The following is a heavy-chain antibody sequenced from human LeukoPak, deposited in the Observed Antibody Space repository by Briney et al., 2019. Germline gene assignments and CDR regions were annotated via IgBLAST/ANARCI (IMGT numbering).Heavy chain of an antibody. Sequence: GGSLRLSCAASGFTFSNYWMSWVRQAPGKGLEWVSGVSTSSTYIYYADSVKGRFTISRDNAKNSLYLQMNSLRAEDTAVYYCARDYGYYGQYFDYWGQGTLVTVSS. CDR3: ARDYGYYGQYFDY. V-gene: IGHV3-21*01. D-gene: IGHD3-22*01. J-gene: IGHJ4*02. CDR1: GFTFSNYW. CDR2: VSTSSTYI.